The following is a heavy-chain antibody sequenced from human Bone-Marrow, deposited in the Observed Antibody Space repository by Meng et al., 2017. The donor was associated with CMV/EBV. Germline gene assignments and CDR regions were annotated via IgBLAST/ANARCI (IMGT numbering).Heavy chain of an antibody. J-gene: IGHJ6*02. V-gene: IGHV3-21*01. CDR1: GFTFSSYA. D-gene: IGHD2-2*01. CDR3: ARDHRGYCSSTSCYWEDYYYYGMDV. Sequence: GESLKISCAASGFTFSSYAMSWVRQAPGKGLEWVSSISSSSSYIYYADSVKGRFTISRDNAKNSLYLLMNSLRAEDTAVYYCARDHRGYCSSTSCYWEDYYYYGMDVWGQGTTVTVSS. CDR2: ISSSSSYI.